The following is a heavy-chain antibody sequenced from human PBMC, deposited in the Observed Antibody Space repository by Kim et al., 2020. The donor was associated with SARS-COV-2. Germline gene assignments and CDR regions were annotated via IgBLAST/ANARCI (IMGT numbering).Heavy chain of an antibody. V-gene: IGHV4-61*01. CDR1: GGSVSSYNSY. CDR2: INYSGST. CDR3: ARVGGVSNYFGSGSYYINWFDP. Sequence: SETLSLTCTVSGGSVSSYNSYWSWIRQPPGKGLEWIGHINYSGSTNYNPSLKSRVTISVDMSKNQFSLKLSSVTAADTAVYYCARVGGVSNYFGSGSYYINWFDPWGQGTLVTVSS. D-gene: IGHD3-10*01. J-gene: IGHJ5*02.